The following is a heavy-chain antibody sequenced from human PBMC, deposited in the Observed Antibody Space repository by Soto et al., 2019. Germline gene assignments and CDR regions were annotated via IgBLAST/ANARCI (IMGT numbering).Heavy chain of an antibody. CDR2: IIPIFGTA. CDR1: GGSFNRHT. CDR3: ARGWGDDSTDYYYAY. J-gene: IGHJ4*02. Sequence: QVQLVQSGAEVRKPGSSVRVSCKASGGSFNRHTISWVRQAPGQGLEWLGGIIPIFGTANHAQKFQGRVTIIADESTSTVYMELSSLRSDDTAIYYCARGWGDDSTDYYYAYWGQGTLVIVSS. V-gene: IGHV1-69*01. D-gene: IGHD3-22*01.